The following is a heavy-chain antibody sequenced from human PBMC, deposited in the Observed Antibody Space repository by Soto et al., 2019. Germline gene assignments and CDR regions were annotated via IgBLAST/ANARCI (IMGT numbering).Heavy chain of an antibody. Sequence: GGALRLSCAASGFTFSSCVMHWGRQAPGKGLEWVAVISYDGSNKYYADSVKGRFTISRDNSKNTLYLQMNSLRAEDTAVYYCAKEDTAMVTWVSPSDYWGPGTLVTVSS. V-gene: IGHV3-30*18. CDR1: GFTFSSCV. CDR3: AKEDTAMVTWVSPSDY. J-gene: IGHJ4*02. CDR2: ISYDGSNK. D-gene: IGHD5-18*01.